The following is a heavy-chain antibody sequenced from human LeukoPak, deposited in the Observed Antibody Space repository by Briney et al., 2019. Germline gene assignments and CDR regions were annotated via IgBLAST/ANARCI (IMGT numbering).Heavy chain of an antibody. CDR1: GFTFSSYA. J-gene: IGHJ4*02. V-gene: IGHV3-23*01. D-gene: IGHD6-13*01. CDR3: AKVNNIAAAGTFDY. CDR2: ISGSGAGT. Sequence: PGGSLRLFCAASGFTFSSYAMSWVRQAPGKGLEWVSAISGSGAGTYYADSVKGRFTISRDNFKHTLYLQMNSLRAEDTAVYYCAKVNNIAAAGTFDYWGQGTLVTVSS.